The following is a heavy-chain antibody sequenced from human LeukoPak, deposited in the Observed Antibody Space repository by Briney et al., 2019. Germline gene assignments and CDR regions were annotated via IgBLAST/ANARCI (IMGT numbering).Heavy chain of an antibody. J-gene: IGHJ4*02. V-gene: IGHV3-33*01. CDR3: TRYNNDHFDY. CDR2: IAYDGSRA. CDR1: GFTFGGYG. D-gene: IGHD1-14*01. Sequence: GGSLRLSCAGSGFTFGGYGMHWFRQSPGKGLEWVAVIAYDGSRAFYADSVKGRFTISRDNSKNTMSVQMDDLRAEDTAVYYCTRYNNDHFDYWGQGTLVTVSS.